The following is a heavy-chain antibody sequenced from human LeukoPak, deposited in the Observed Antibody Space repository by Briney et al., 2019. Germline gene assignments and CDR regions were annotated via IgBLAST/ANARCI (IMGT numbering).Heavy chain of an antibody. CDR2: ISAYNGNT. J-gene: IGHJ3*02. CDR3: ARVLYGSGSYDAFDI. CDR1: GYTFTSYG. V-gene: IGHV1-18*01. Sequence: ASVKVSCKASGYTFTSYGISWVRQAPGQGLEWMGWISAYNGNTNYPQKLQGRVTMTTDTSTSTAYMELRSLRSDDTAVYYCARVLYGSGSYDAFDIWGQGTMVTVSS. D-gene: IGHD3-10*01.